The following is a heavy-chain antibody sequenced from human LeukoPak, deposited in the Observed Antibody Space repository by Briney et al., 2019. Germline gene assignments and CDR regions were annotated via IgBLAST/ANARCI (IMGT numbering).Heavy chain of an antibody. CDR3: ARDNYAGATWFDP. D-gene: IGHD1-7*01. Sequence: GASVKVSCKASGGTFSSYAISWVRQARGQGLEWMGGIIPIFGTANYAQKFQGRVTITTDESTSTAYMELSSLRSEDTAVYYCARDNYAGATWFDPWGQGTLVTVSS. CDR2: IIPIFGTA. V-gene: IGHV1-69*05. CDR1: GGTFSSYA. J-gene: IGHJ5*02.